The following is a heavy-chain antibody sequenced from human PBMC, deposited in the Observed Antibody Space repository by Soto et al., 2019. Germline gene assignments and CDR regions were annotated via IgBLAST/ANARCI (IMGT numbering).Heavy chain of an antibody. CDR2: ISYSGNN. CDR1: GGSISSYY. D-gene: IGHD6-19*01. CDR3: AREGVHSSGWYGDFDY. J-gene: IGHJ4*02. V-gene: IGHV4-59*01. Sequence: SETLSLTCTVSGGSISSYYWSWIRQPPGKGLEWIGYISYSGNNNYNPSLKSRVTLSVDTSKNQFSLKLSSVTAADTAVYYCAREGVHSSGWYGDFDYWGQGTLVTV.